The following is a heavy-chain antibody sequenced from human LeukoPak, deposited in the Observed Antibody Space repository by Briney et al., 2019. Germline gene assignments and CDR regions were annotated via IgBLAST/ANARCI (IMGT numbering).Heavy chain of an antibody. Sequence: SVKVSCKASGDTFSSYAISWVRQAPGQGLEWMGGIIPIFGTANYAQKFQGRVTITTDESTSTAYMELSSLRSEDTAVYYCARGSDDFCSGYCLDYWGQGTLVTVSS. CDR2: IIPIFGTA. J-gene: IGHJ4*01. V-gene: IGHV1-69*05. D-gene: IGHD3-3*01. CDR3: ARGSDDFCSGYCLDY. CDR1: GDTFSSYA.